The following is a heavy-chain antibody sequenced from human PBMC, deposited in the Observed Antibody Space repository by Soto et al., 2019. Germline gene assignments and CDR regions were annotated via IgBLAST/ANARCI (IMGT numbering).Heavy chain of an antibody. J-gene: IGHJ4*02. V-gene: IGHV3-23*01. D-gene: IGHD5-18*01. CDR2: ITASGADT. CDR3: AKLSRYSVRWLYYFDY. Sequence: GGSLRLSCTASGFIFSSYAMSWVRQAPGKGLEWVSGITASGADTYYADSVKGRFSISRDNSEKTVHLQMNTLRDEDTAVYYCAKLSRYSVRWLYYFDYWGQGTLVTVSS. CDR1: GFIFSSYA.